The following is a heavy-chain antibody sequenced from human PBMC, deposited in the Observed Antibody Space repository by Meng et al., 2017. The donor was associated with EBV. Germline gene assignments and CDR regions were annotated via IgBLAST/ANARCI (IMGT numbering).Heavy chain of an antibody. Sequence: QVQLVEAGAEVKKPGASVKVSCKASGYTFTSYYLPWVRQAPGQGLEWMGMIIPAGGHTNYAQKFRGRFTMTRGTSTSTVYMDLSILTSEDTAVYYCVRELVGGTFDYWGQGTLVTVSS. CDR1: GYTFTSYY. CDR2: IIPAGGHT. CDR3: VRELVGGTFDY. D-gene: IGHD1/OR15-1a*01. V-gene: IGHV1-46*01. J-gene: IGHJ4*02.